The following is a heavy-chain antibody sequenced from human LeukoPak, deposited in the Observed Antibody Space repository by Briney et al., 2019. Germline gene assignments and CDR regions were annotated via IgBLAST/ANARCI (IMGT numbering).Heavy chain of an antibody. D-gene: IGHD3-3*01. CDR3: ALSPLRFFHMDV. J-gene: IGHJ6*03. CDR1: GFTFRSYG. Sequence: GGSLRLSCAASGFTFRSYGMHWVRQTPGKGLEWVAFIRYDGSNKYYADSVKGRFTISRDNSKNTLYLQTNSLRAEDTAVYYCALSPLRFFHMDVWGKGTTVTVSS. CDR2: IRYDGSNK. V-gene: IGHV3-30*02.